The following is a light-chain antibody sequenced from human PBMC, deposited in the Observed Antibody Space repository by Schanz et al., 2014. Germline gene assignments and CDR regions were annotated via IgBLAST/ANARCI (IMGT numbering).Light chain of an antibody. CDR2: EVT. J-gene: IGLJ2*01. Sequence: QSALTQPASVSGSPGQSITISCTGTSSDVGGYKYVSWYQQHPGKAPKVMIYEVTKRPSGVPDRYSGSKSGNTASLTVSGLQAEDEADYYCSSYAGSDNMIFGGGTKLTVL. CDR1: SSDVGGYKY. CDR3: SSYAGSDNMI. V-gene: IGLV2-8*01.